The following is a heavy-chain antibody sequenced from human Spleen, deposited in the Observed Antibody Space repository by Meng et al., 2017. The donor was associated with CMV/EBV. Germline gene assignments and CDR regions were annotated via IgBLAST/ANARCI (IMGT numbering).Heavy chain of an antibody. CDR1: GFTFSSYG. V-gene: IGHV3-30*02. Sequence: GESLKISCAASGFTFSSYGMHWVRQAPGKGLEWVAFIRYDGSNKYYADSVKGRYTISRDNSKNTLYLQMNSLRAEDTAVYYCAKLTGPGAYYDFWSGYEGGDWFDPWGQGTLVTVSS. CDR2: IRYDGSNK. J-gene: IGHJ5*02. CDR3: AKLTGPGAYYDFWSGYEGGDWFDP. D-gene: IGHD3-3*01.